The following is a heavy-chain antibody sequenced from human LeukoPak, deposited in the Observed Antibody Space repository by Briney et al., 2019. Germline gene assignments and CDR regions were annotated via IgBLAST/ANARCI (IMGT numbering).Heavy chain of an antibody. CDR1: GGSISSSSYY. J-gene: IGHJ5*02. Sequence: SETLSLTCTVSGGSISSSSYYWGWIRQPPGKGLEWIGSIYYSGSTYYNPSLKSRVTISVDTSKNQFSLKLSSVTAADTAVYYCARDLGYCSGGSCYSWFDPRGQGTLVTVSS. V-gene: IGHV4-39*07. D-gene: IGHD2-15*01. CDR2: IYYSGST. CDR3: ARDLGYCSGGSCYSWFDP.